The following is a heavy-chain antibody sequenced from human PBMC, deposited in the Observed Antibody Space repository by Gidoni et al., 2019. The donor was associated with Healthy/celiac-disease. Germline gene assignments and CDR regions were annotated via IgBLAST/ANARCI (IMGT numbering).Heavy chain of an antibody. CDR2: ISYDGSNK. Sequence: QVQLVESGGGVVQPGRSLRLSCAASGFTFSSYAMHWVRQAPGKGLEWVAVISYDGSNKYYADSVKGRFTISRDNSKNTLYLQMNSLRAEDTAVYYCAFNYYDSSGYLDYWGQGTLVTVSS. CDR1: GFTFSSYA. CDR3: AFNYYDSSGYLDY. V-gene: IGHV3-30-3*01. D-gene: IGHD3-22*01. J-gene: IGHJ4*02.